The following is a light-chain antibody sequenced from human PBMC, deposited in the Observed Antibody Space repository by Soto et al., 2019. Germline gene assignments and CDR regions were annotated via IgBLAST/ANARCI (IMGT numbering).Light chain of an antibody. Sequence: QSVLTQPPSVSAAPGQKVTISCSGSSSNSGGNSVSWYQQLPWTAPKLLIYDDNKRPTGIHDRFSGSKSGTSATLGITGFQTGDEADYYCGSWDSSLSAYVFGTGTKVTVL. CDR1: SSNSGGNS. CDR3: GSWDSSLSAYV. J-gene: IGLJ1*01. V-gene: IGLV1-51*01. CDR2: DDN.